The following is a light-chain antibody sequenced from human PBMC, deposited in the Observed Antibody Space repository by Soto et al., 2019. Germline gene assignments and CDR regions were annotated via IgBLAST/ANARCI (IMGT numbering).Light chain of an antibody. CDR2: EGS. V-gene: IGLV2-23*01. Sequence: QSALTQPASVSGSPGQSITISCTGTSSDVGTYNLVSWYQHHPGKAPKLMIYEGSKRPSGVSNRFSGSKSGNTASLTISGLQAEDEADYHCCSYAGSNTLLFGGGTKLTVL. CDR1: SSDVGTYNL. CDR3: CSYAGSNTLL. J-gene: IGLJ3*02.